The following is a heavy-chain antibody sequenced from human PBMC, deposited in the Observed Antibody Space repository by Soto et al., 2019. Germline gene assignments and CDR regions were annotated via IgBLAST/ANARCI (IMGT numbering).Heavy chain of an antibody. J-gene: IGHJ6*03. CDR2: IKQDGSEK. CDR3: ARGGQAESTVTKVNYYYYYMDV. V-gene: IGHV3-7*01. CDR1: GFTFSSYW. Sequence: EVQLVESGGGLVQPGGSLRLSCAASGFTFSSYWMSWVRQAPGKGLEWVANIKQDGSEKYYVDSVKGRFTISRDNAKDSGYLQMYSRRGYDTAVYYCARGGQAESTVTKVNYYYYYMDVWGKGTTVTVSS. D-gene: IGHD4-17*01.